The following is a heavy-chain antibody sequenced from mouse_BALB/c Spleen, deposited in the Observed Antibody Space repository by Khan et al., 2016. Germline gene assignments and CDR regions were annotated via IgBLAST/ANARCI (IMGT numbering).Heavy chain of an antibody. CDR2: IRSKSNNYAT. V-gene: IGHV10S3*01. D-gene: IGHD4-1*01. CDR3: VRELGFAY. Sequence: EVQLVETGGGLVQPKGSLKLSCAASGFTFNTNAMNWVRQAPGKGLEWVARIRSKSNNYATYYADSVKDRITISRDDSQSMLYLQMNNLKTEDTAMYYGVRELGFAYWGQGTLVTVSA. J-gene: IGHJ3*01. CDR1: GFTFNTNA.